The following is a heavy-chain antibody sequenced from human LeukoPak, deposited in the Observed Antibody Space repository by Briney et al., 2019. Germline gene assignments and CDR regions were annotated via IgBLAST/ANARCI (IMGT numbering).Heavy chain of an antibody. CDR2: INHSGST. CDR3: ARKHGGFDY. V-gene: IGHV4-34*01. J-gene: IGHJ4*02. CDR1: GGSFSGYY. Sequence: SETLSLTCAVYGGSFSGYYWSWIRQPPGKGLEWIGEINHSGSTNYNPSLKSRVTISVDTSKNQFSLKLSSVTAADTAVYYCARKHGGFDYWGQGTLVTVSS. D-gene: IGHD3-16*01.